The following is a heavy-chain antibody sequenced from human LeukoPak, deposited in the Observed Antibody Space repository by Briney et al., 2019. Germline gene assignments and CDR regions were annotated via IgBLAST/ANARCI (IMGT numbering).Heavy chain of an antibody. D-gene: IGHD2-2*01. CDR3: ARGGGVFRVVVPAAVYMDV. CDR2: INHSGST. V-gene: IGHV4-34*01. J-gene: IGHJ6*03. CDR1: GGSFSGYY. Sequence: PSETLSLTCAVYGGSFSGYYWSWIRQPPGKGLEWIGEINHSGSTNYNPSLKSRVTISVDTSKNQFSLKLSSVTAADTAVYYCARGGGVFRVVVPAAVYMDVWGKGTTVTVSS.